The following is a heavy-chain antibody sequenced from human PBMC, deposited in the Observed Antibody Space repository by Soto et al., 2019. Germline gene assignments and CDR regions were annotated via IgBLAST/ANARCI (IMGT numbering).Heavy chain of an antibody. J-gene: IGHJ4*02. CDR1: GFTFSNYA. CDR2: ISSSGGST. Sequence: EVQLLDSGGGLVQPGGSLRLSCAASGFTFSNYAMTWVRQAPAKELEWVSSISSSGGSTDYADSVKGRFTISRDNSQNTLNSEMNRLRAEDTAIYFGANNPHATAQDDCGPGALVTVAS. V-gene: IGHV3-23*01. CDR3: ANNPHATAQDD.